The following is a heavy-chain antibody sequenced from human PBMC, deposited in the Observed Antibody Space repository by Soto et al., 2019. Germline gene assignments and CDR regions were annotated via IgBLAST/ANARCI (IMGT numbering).Heavy chain of an antibody. J-gene: IGHJ3*02. CDR3: ARDYDILTGYSHAFDI. Sequence: GGSLRLSCAASGFTFSSYWMSWVHQAPGKGLEWVANIKQDGSEKYYVDSVKGRFTISRDNAKNSLYLQMNSLRAEDTAVYYCARDYDILTGYSHAFDIWGQGTMVTVSS. V-gene: IGHV3-7*01. D-gene: IGHD3-9*01. CDR1: GFTFSSYW. CDR2: IKQDGSEK.